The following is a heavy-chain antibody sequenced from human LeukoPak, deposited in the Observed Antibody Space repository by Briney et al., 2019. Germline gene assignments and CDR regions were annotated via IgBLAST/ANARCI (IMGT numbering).Heavy chain of an antibody. CDR2: IYSSGST. J-gene: IGHJ4*02. V-gene: IGHV4-4*07. Sequence: SETLSLTCSVSGGSICTYYWSWIRQPAGKGLEWIGRIYSSGSTNYNPSLKSRVTMSVDTSTNQFSLKLSSVTAADTAVYYCAKDEGEFTFDYWGQGTLVTVSS. CDR1: GGSICTYY. CDR3: AKDEGEFTFDY. D-gene: IGHD3-16*01.